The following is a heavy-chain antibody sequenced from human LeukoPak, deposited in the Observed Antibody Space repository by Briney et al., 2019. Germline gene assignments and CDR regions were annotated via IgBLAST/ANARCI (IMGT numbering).Heavy chain of an antibody. D-gene: IGHD1-26*01. CDR1: GFTFSGYA. V-gene: IGHV3-23*01. Sequence: PGGSLRLSCAASGFTFSGYAMSWVRQAPGKGLEWVSLTSGSGTTTYYADSVKGRFTISRDNSKNTLYLQMNSLRDEDTAVYYCARRLGGANSFDYWGQGTLVTVSS. CDR3: ARRLGGANSFDY. CDR2: TSGSGTTT. J-gene: IGHJ4*02.